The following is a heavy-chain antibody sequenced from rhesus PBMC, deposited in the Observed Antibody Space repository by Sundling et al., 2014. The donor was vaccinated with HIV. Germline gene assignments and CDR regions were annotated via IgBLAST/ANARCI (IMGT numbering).Heavy chain of an antibody. D-gene: IGHD6-31*01. Sequence: QLQLQESGPGLVKPSETLSVTCAVSGGSISSSYWNWIRQAPGKGLEWIGYIHGTGGSTNYKPSLKSRVTLSVDLSKNQLSLKLSSVTAADTAVYYCARGHSSAWDSFDYWGQGILVTVSS. CDR3: ARGHSSAWDSFDY. J-gene: IGHJ4*01. CDR2: IHGTGGST. CDR1: GGSISSSY. V-gene: IGHV4-169*01.